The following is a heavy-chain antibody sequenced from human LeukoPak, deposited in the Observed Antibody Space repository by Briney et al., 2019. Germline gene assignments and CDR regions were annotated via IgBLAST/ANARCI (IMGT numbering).Heavy chain of an antibody. J-gene: IGHJ4*02. D-gene: IGHD3-16*01. CDR1: GFTFSSYA. Sequence: GGSLRLSCAASGFTFSSYAMHWVRQAPGKGLEWVAVISYDGSNKYYADSVKGQFTISRDNSKNTLYPQMNSLRAEDTAVYYCARGRDYLFDYWGQGTLVTVSS. CDR3: ARGRDYLFDY. V-gene: IGHV3-30-3*01. CDR2: ISYDGSNK.